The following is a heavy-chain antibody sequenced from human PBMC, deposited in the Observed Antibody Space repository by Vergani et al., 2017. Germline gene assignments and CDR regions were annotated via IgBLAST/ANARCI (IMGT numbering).Heavy chain of an antibody. Sequence: DVHLAESGGGFFQPGGSLRLSCSASGFSFNSYWMHWVRQVPGKGLLWVSRIKSDGSITAYADSVKGRFTISRDNAQNTLYLQMNSLRVEDTGVYYCARARGIESCYWSNWLDSWGQGTLVTVSS. CDR2: IKSDGSIT. CDR3: ARARGIESCYWSNWLDS. J-gene: IGHJ5*01. CDR1: GFSFNSYW. D-gene: IGHD2-8*01. V-gene: IGHV3-74*03.